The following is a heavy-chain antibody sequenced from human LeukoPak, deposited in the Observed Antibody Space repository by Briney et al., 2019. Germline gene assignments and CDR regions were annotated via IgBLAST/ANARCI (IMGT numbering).Heavy chain of an antibody. CDR3: ARISSGGVGSTDEDY. D-gene: IGHD2-2*01. V-gene: IGHV2-70*11. CDR2: IDWDDDK. J-gene: IGHJ4*02. Sequence: SGPALVKPTQTLTLTCTFSGFSLSTSGMCVSWIRQPPGKALEWLARIDWDDDKYYSTSLKTRLTISKDTSKNQVVLTMTNMDPVDTATYYCARISSGGVGSTDEDYWGQGTLVTVSS. CDR1: GFSLSTSGMC.